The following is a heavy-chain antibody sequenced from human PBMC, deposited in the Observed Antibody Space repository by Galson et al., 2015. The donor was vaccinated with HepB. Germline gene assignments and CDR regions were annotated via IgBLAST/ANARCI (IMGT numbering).Heavy chain of an antibody. Sequence: SLRLSCAASGFTFSSYGMHWVRQAPGKGLEWVAVIWYGGSKKYHAESVKGRFTISRDNSKNALYLQMNSLRAEDTAVYYCARDSGSGTNGYDYWGQGTLVTVPT. V-gene: IGHV3-33*01. CDR3: ARDSGSGTNGYDY. D-gene: IGHD1-26*01. J-gene: IGHJ4*02. CDR2: IWYGGSKK. CDR1: GFTFSSYG.